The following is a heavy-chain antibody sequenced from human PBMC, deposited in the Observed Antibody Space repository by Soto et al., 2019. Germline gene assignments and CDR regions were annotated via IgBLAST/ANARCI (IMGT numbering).Heavy chain of an antibody. Sequence: GASVKVSCKASGDTFTSYGISWVRQAPGQGLEWMGWISAYNGNTNYAQKLQGRVTMTTDTSTSTAYMELRSLRSDDTAVYYCARLGESYYDSSGPRAEYFQHWGQGTLVTVSS. J-gene: IGHJ1*01. CDR3: ARLGESYYDSSGPRAEYFQH. V-gene: IGHV1-18*04. D-gene: IGHD3-22*01. CDR2: ISAYNGNT. CDR1: GDTFTSYG.